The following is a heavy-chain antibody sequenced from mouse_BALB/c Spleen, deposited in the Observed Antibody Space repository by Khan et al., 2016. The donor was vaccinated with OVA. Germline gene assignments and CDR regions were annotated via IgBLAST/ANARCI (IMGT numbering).Heavy chain of an antibody. V-gene: IGHV1-77*01. CDR3: AREWAAWFPY. CDR2: IYPGSDNT. CDR1: GYTFTDYS. Sequence: VQLQQSGAELARPGASVTLSCKASGYTFTDYSINWMRQRTGQGLEWIEEIYPGSDNTYYNEKFKGKATLTADKSSSTAYMQLSSLTSEDSAVYFCAREWAAWFPYWGQGTLVTVSA. J-gene: IGHJ3*01.